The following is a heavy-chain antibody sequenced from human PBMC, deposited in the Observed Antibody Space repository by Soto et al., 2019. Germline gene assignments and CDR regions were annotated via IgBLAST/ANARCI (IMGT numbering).Heavy chain of an antibody. CDR1: GGSVSSGSYY. V-gene: IGHV4-61*01. J-gene: IGHJ3*02. CDR3: ARVTALGTMIEVVSSYAFDI. D-gene: IGHD3-22*01. CDR2: IYYSGST. Sequence: SETLSLTCTVSGGSVSSGSYYWSWIRQPPGKGLEWIGYIYYSGSTNYNPSLKSRVTLSVDTSKNQFSLKLSSVTAADADVYYCARVTALGTMIEVVSSYAFDIWGQGTMVTVSS.